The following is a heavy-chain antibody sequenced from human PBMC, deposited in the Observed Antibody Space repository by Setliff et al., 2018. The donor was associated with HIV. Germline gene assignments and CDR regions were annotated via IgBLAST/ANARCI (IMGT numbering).Heavy chain of an antibody. Sequence: TLSLTCSVSGGSISSISYYWSWIRQPPGKALEWLARIDWDDDKYYNTSLKTRLTISKDTSKNQVVLTMTNMDPVDTATYCCAREDSTNDAFDIWGQGTMVTVSS. CDR1: GGSISSISYY. D-gene: IGHD6-6*01. J-gene: IGHJ3*02. CDR2: IDWDDDK. V-gene: IGHV2-70*11. CDR3: AREDSTNDAFDI.